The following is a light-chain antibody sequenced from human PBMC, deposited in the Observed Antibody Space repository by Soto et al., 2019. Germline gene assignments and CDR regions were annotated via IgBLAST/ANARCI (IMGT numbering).Light chain of an antibody. V-gene: IGLV4-69*01. CDR1: SGHSHYA. CDR3: QTWDAGIRV. J-gene: IGLJ3*02. CDR2: VTRDGSH. Sequence: QLVLTQSPSASASLGASVKLTCTLSSGHSHYAIAWHQQQPQKGPRYLMRVTRDGSHTKGDGIPDRFSGSMSGAERYLIISSLQSEDEADYYCQTWDAGIRVFGGGTQLTVL.